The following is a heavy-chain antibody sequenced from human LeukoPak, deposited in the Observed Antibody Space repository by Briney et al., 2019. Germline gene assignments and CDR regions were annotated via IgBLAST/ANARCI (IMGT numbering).Heavy chain of an antibody. D-gene: IGHD3-10*01. CDR1: GGSVSSSSSY. CDR2: MYYSGST. V-gene: IGHV4-39*01. Sequence: SETLSLTCTVSGGSVSSSSSYWGWIRQPPGKGLDWIGSMYYSGSTYYNPSLKSRLTISVDTSKNQFSLKLTSVTAADTAVYYCARQARYYDSGSYFDYWGQGTLVTVSS. J-gene: IGHJ4*02. CDR3: ARQARYYDSGSYFDY.